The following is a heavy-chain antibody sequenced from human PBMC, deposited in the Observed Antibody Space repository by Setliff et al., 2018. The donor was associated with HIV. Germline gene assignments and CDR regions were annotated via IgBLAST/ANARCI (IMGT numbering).Heavy chain of an antibody. V-gene: IGHV3-30*02. J-gene: IGHJ6*02. CDR3: AKDNSRWRDYYYYGMDV. CDR1: GLTFNSYG. Sequence: GGSLRLSCAGYGLTFNSYGMHWVRQAPGKGLEWLALIWYDESHKYYANSVKGRFTVSRDNSKTTVYLQMNSLRAEDTAVYYCAKDNSRWRDYYYYGMDVWGQGTTVTVSS. CDR2: IWYDESHK. D-gene: IGHD6-13*01.